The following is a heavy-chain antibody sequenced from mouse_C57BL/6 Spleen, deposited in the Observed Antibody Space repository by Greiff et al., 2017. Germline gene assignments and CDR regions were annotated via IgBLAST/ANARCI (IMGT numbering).Heavy chain of an antibody. CDR1: GYTFTSYW. V-gene: IGHV1-50*01. CDR2: IDPSDSYT. Sequence: QVQLQQPGAELVKPGAQVKLSCKAPGYTFTSYWLQWVKQRPGQGLEGIGEIDPSDSYTNYNQKFKGKATLTVDTSSSTAYMQLSSLTSEDSAVYYCARSYYGYGFDYWGQGTTLTVSS. D-gene: IGHD2-2*01. J-gene: IGHJ2*01. CDR3: ARSYYGYGFDY.